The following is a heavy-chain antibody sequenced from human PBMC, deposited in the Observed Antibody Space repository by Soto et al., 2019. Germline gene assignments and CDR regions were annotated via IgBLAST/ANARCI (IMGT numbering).Heavy chain of an antibody. CDR1: GGSISSSSYY. Sequence: QLQLQESGPGLVKPSETLSLTCTVSGGSISSSSYYWGWIRQPPGKGLEWIGSIYYSGSTYYNPSLNSRVTISVDTSKNQYSLKLSSVTAADTAVYYCASTKFSQQLVRSFDYWGQGTLVTVSS. CDR2: IYYSGST. V-gene: IGHV4-39*01. CDR3: ASTKFSQQLVRSFDY. J-gene: IGHJ4*02. D-gene: IGHD6-13*01.